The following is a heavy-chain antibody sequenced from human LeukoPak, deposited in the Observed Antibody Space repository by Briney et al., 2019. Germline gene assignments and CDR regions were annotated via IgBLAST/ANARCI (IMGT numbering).Heavy chain of an antibody. Sequence: GASVTVSCKASGYNFIIYGINWLRQAPGQGLEWMGWVAPSNGNTHYAQKNQGRVTMTTDTSTSTAYMEMRSLTSDDTAVYYCARVIAGDGTIDYWGQGTPVIVSS. CDR3: ARVIAGDGTIDY. D-gene: IGHD6-13*01. CDR2: VAPSNGNT. V-gene: IGHV1-18*04. J-gene: IGHJ4*01. CDR1: GYNFIIYG.